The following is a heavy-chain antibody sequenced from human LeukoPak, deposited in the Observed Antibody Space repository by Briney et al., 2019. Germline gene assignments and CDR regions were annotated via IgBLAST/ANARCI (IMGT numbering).Heavy chain of an antibody. J-gene: IGHJ4*02. CDR2: INHSGST. CDR3: ARGQSDCSGGSCSYYFDY. V-gene: IGHV4-34*01. CDR1: GGSFSGYY. D-gene: IGHD2-15*01. Sequence: SETLSLTCAVYGGSFSGYYWSWLRQPPGKGLEWLGEINHSGSTNYNPSLKSRVTISVDTSKNQFSLKLSSVTAADTAVYYCARGQSDCSGGSCSYYFDYWGQGTLVTVSS.